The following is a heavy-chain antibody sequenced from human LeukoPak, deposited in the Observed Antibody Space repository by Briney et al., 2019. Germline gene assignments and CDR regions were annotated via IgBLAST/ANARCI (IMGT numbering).Heavy chain of an antibody. V-gene: IGHV4-34*01. D-gene: IGHD6-19*01. CDR2: INHSGTT. Sequence: SETLSLTCAVYGGSYSGYYWSWIRQPPGKGLEWIGEINHSGTTNSNPSLKSRFTISEDTSKNQFSLKLSSVTAADTSVIYCARRGRSGWYPKPLFDYWGQGTLVTVSS. J-gene: IGHJ4*02. CDR3: ARRGRSGWYPKPLFDY. CDR1: GGSYSGYY.